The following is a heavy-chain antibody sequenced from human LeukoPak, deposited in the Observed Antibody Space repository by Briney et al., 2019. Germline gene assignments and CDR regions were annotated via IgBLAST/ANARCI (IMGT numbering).Heavy chain of an antibody. D-gene: IGHD1-26*01. CDR1: GGSISSGGYY. J-gene: IGHJ6*03. Sequence: PSETLSLTCTVSGGSISSGGYYWSWIRQPPGKGLEWIGYIYHSGSTYYNPSLKSRVTISVDRSKNQFSLKLSSVTAADTAVYYCASGSPILGNYYYYYMDVWGKGTTVTVSS. CDR2: IYHSGST. V-gene: IGHV4-30-2*01. CDR3: ASGSPILGNYYYYYMDV.